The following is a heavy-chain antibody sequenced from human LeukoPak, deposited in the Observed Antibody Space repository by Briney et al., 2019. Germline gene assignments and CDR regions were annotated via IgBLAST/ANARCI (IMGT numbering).Heavy chain of an antibody. CDR1: GGSFSGYY. Sequence: SETLSLTCAVYGGSFSGYYWSWIRQPPGKGLEWIGEINHCGSTNYNPSLKSRVTISVDTSKNQFSLKLSSVTAADTAVYYCARGRGSYYTPPYFDYWGQGTLVTVSS. V-gene: IGHV4-34*01. D-gene: IGHD1-26*01. J-gene: IGHJ4*02. CDR2: INHCGST. CDR3: ARGRGSYYTPPYFDY.